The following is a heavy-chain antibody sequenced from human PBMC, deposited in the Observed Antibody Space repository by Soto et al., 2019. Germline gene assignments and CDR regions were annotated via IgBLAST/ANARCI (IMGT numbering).Heavy chain of an antibody. CDR3: AKDPEREAAGPSWVNGY. CDR2: ISGSGGRT. D-gene: IGHD6-13*01. CDR1: GFTFSTYA. V-gene: IGHV3-23*01. J-gene: IGHJ4*02. Sequence: GGSLRLSCAASGFTFSTYAMSWVRQAPGKGLEWVSVISGSGGRTYYADSVKGRLTISRDNSKNTLYLQMNSLRAEDTAVYYCAKDPEREAAGPSWVNGYWGQGTLVTVSS.